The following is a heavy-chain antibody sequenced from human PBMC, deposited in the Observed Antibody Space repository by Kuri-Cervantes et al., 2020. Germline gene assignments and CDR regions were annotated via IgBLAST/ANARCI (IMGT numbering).Heavy chain of an antibody. V-gene: IGHV3-21*03. Sequence: LSLTCAASGFTFSSYSMNWVRQAPGKGLEWVSSISSSSYIYYADSVKGRFTISGDNAKNSLYLQMNSLRAEDTAVYYCARQSGYYGYWGQGTLVTVSS. D-gene: IGHD3-22*01. J-gene: IGHJ4*02. CDR3: ARQSGYYGY. CDR1: GFTFSSYS. CDR2: ISSSSYI.